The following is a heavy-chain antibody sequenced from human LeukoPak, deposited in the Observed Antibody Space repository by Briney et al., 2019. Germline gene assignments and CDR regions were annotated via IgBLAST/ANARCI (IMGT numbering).Heavy chain of an antibody. CDR1: GGTFSSYA. V-gene: IGHV1-69*05. CDR2: IIPIFGTA. CDR3: ARSPVEMATLPYYYYYYMDV. D-gene: IGHD5-24*01. Sequence: SVKVSCKASGGTFSSYAISWVRQAPGQGLEWMGRIIPIFGTANYAQKFQGRVTSTTDESTSTAYMELSSLRSDDTAVYYCARSPVEMATLPYYYYYYMDVWGKGTTVTVSS. J-gene: IGHJ6*03.